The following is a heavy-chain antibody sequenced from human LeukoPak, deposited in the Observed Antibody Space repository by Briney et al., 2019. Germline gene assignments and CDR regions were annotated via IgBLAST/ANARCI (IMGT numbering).Heavy chain of an antibody. D-gene: IGHD3-10*01. CDR2: ISAYNGNT. J-gene: IGHJ4*02. V-gene: IGHV1-18*01. CDR1: GYTFTSYG. CDR3: ARDRHYYGSGSFDY. Sequence: ASVKVSCKASGYTFTSYGISWVRQAPGQGLEWMGWISAYNGNTNYAQKLQGRDTMTTDTSTSTAYMELRSLRSDDTAVYYCARDRHYYGSGSFDYWGQGTLVTVSS.